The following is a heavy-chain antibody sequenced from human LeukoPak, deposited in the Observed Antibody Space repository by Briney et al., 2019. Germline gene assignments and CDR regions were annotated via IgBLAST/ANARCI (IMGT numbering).Heavy chain of an antibody. CDR2: INPNSGGI. D-gene: IGHD2-2*01. Sequence: GASVKVSCKTSGYTFTGYYVHWVRQAPGQGLEWMGWINPNSGGIKYSPKFQARVTMTRDTSISTAYMELSGLTSDDTAVYYCARDAYAGFSSSWHEDHWGQGTLVTVSS. CDR3: ARDAYAGFSSSWHEDH. J-gene: IGHJ4*02. CDR1: GYTFTGYY. V-gene: IGHV1-2*02.